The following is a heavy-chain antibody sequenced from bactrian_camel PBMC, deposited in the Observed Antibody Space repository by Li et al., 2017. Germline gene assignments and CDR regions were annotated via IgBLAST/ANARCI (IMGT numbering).Heavy chain of an antibody. J-gene: IGHJ4*01. D-gene: IGHD5*01. CDR2: IDSDGSDDSA. CDR3: ATGVVGAGCDGDYRY. CDR1: GFTFSTYY. Sequence: VQLVESGGGLVQPGGSLRLSCAASGFTFSTYYMGWFRQAPGKEREGVAVIDSDGSDDSAVYLESVKGRFTISKDNAKNTVYLQMNSLKPEDIGMYYCATGVVGAGCDGDYRYWGQGTQVTVS. V-gene: IGHV3S40*01.